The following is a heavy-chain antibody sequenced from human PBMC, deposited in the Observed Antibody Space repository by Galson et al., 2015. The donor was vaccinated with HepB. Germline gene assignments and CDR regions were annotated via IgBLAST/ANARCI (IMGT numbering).Heavy chain of an antibody. CDR2: ISRGSGHDI. CDR1: GFTFSGYT. V-gene: IGHV3-21*01. Sequence: SLRLSCEGSGFTFSGYTMNWVRQAPGKGLQWVASISRGSGHDIFYRESEKGRFTISRDNSKNTLYLQMNSLRPDDTAVYYCACLGSSGSYSAVFDLWGPGTGVTVSS. CDR3: ACLGSSGSYSAVFDL. D-gene: IGHD1-26*01. J-gene: IGHJ3*01.